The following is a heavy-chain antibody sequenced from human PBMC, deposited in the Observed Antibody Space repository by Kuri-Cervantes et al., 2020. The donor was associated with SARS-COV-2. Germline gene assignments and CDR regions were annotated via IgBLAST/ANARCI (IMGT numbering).Heavy chain of an antibody. J-gene: IGHJ4*02. CDR1: GGSTSSYF. CDR2: IYYGGNT. CDR3: ARLRYSNGWYYDY. V-gene: IGHV4-59*08. Sequence: SETLSLTCTVSGGSTSSYFWTWIRQSPGKGLEWIGYIYYGGNTNYNPFLESRVTISLDMSKNHFSLRLSSMTAADTAVYYCARLRYSNGWYYDYWGQGTLVTVSS. D-gene: IGHD6-19*01.